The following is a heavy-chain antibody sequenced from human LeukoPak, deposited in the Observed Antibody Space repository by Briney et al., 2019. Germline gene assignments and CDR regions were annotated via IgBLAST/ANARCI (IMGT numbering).Heavy chain of an antibody. CDR2: ISSSSSYI. D-gene: IGHD6-19*01. CDR1: GFTFSSYS. J-gene: IGHJ4*02. CDR3: ARWDSSDWTPSSY. V-gene: IGHV3-21*01. Sequence: GGSLRLSCAASGFTFSSYSMNWVRQAPGKGLEWVSSISSSSSYIYYADSVKGRFTISRDNAKNSLYLQMNSLRAEDTAVYYCARWDSSDWTPSSYWGQGTLVAVSS.